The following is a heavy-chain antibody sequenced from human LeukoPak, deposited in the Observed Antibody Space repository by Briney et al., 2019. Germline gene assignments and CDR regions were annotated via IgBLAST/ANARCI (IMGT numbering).Heavy chain of an antibody. J-gene: IGHJ4*02. CDR2: IYYSGST. CDR1: GDSINSDY. Sequence: KPSETLSLTCTVSGDSINSDYWSWLRQPPGKGLEWIGYIYYSGSTNYNPSLKSRVTISVDTSKKEFSLKLSSVTAADTAVYYCARGAGWYNYWGQGILVTVSS. V-gene: IGHV4-59*01. CDR3: ARGAGWYNY. D-gene: IGHD6-19*01.